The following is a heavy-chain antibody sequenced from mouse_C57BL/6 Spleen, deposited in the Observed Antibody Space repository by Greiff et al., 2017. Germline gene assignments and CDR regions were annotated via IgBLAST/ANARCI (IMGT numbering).Heavy chain of an antibody. CDR2: INPSDSDT. CDR1: GFTFTSYW. CDR3: AIWRELDAMDY. J-gene: IGHJ4*01. V-gene: IGHV1-74*01. Sequence: VQLQQPGAELVKPGASVKVSCKASGFTFTSYWMHWVQQRPGQGLEWIGRINPSDSDTNYNQKFKGKATLTVDKSSSTAYMQLSSLTSEDSAVYYCAIWRELDAMDYWGQGTSVTVSS. D-gene: IGHD4-1*01.